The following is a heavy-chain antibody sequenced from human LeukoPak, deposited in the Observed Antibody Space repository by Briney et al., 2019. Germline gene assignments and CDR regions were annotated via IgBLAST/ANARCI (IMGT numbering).Heavy chain of an antibody. CDR3: ARWAQVVTATTYYFDY. V-gene: IGHV4-4*02. CDR1: GGSISSSNW. Sequence: MPSETLSLTCAVSGGSISSSNWWSWVRQPRGKVLEWIGEIYHSGSTNYNPSLKSRVTISVDKSKNQFSLKLSSVTAADTAVYYCARWAQVVTATTYYFDYWGQGTLVTVSS. CDR2: IYHSGST. D-gene: IGHD2-21*02. J-gene: IGHJ4*02.